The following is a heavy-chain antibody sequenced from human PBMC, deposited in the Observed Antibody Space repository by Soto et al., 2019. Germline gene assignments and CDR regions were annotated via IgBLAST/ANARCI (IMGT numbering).Heavy chain of an antibody. Sequence: SETLSLTCTLSGGSVRAPDWWNWVRQSPDKGLEWIAEVHISGHSNYNPSLRSRVSVTIDSSKNQFYLNLNSVTAADTAIYYCARVRQGCSANNCYFDPWGQGTQVTVSS. J-gene: IGHJ5*01. D-gene: IGHD1-1*01. CDR2: VHISGHS. V-gene: IGHV4-4*02. CDR3: ARVRQGCSANNCYFDP. CDR1: GGSVRAPDW.